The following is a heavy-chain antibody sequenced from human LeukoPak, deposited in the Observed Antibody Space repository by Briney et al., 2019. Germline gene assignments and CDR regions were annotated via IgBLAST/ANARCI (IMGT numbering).Heavy chain of an antibody. CDR3: ARGPAYGYMDA. Sequence: PGGSLRLSCADSGFILSSHTRNWVRQAPGKGLEWVSSISSTSDIYYADSVKGRFTISRDNAKNSVYLQMNNLRADDTAVYYCARGPAYGYMDAWGKGTTVTVSS. V-gene: IGHV3-21*01. D-gene: IGHD2-21*01. CDR1: GFILSSHT. J-gene: IGHJ6*03. CDR2: ISSTSDI.